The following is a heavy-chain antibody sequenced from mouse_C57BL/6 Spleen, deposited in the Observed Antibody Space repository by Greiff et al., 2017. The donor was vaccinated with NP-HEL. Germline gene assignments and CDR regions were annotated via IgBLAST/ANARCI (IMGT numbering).Heavy chain of an antibody. CDR1: GFTFSSYA. D-gene: IGHD1-1*01. V-gene: IGHV5-4*01. Sequence: EVKLVESGGGLVKPGGSLKLSCAASGFTFSSYAMSWVRQTPEKRLEWVATISDGGSYTYYPDNVKGRFTISRDNAKNNLYLQMSHLKSEDTAMYYCARDRDYGSSYGFAYWGQGTLVTVSA. CDR2: ISDGGSYT. CDR3: ARDRDYGSSYGFAY. J-gene: IGHJ3*01.